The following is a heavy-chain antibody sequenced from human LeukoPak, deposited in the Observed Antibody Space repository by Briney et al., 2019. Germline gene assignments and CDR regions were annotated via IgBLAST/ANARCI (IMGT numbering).Heavy chain of an antibody. J-gene: IGHJ4*02. CDR2: ISYDGSNK. CDR3: ATLGVAAAATY. V-gene: IGHV3-30*01. D-gene: IGHD6-13*01. Sequence: GGSLRLSCAASGFTFSSYAMHWVRQAPGKGLEWVAVISYDGSNKYYADSVKGRFTISRDNSKNTLYLQMNSLRAEDTAVYYCATLGVAAAATYWGQGTLVTVSS. CDR1: GFTFSSYA.